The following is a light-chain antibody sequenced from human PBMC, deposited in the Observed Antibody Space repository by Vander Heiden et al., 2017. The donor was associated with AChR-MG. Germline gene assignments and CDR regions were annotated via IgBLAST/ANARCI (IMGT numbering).Light chain of an antibody. J-gene: IGKJ1*01. CDR1: HSIGSW. CDR3: QQYNSYPWT. CDR2: DAS. Sequence: DIQMTQSPSNMSASVGDSVIITCRASHSIGSWLAWYQQKPGEAPKLLVYDASSLQSGVPSRVSGSGSGTDFTLTINSLQPDDFATYYCQQYNSYPWTFGQGTTVEIK. V-gene: IGKV1-5*01.